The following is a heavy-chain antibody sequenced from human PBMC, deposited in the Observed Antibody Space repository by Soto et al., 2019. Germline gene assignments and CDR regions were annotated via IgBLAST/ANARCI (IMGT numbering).Heavy chain of an antibody. CDR2: IRSKANSYAT. V-gene: IGHV3-73*01. CDR1: GFTFSGSA. D-gene: IGHD3-22*01. J-gene: IGHJ3*02. Sequence: GGSLRLSCAACGFTFSGSAMHWVRQASGKGLEWLGRIRSKANSYATAYAASVKGRFTISRDDSKNTACLQMNSLKTEDTAVYYCTRNYDIGSLDICGQGTMVTVSS. CDR3: TRNYDIGSLDI.